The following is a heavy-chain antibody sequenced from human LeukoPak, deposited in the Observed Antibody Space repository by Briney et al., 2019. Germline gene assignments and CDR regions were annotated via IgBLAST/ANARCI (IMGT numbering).Heavy chain of an antibody. D-gene: IGHD6-19*01. CDR1: GFTFSSYA. Sequence: GGSLRLFCAASGFTFSSYAMSWVRQAPGKGLEWVSAISGSGGSTYYADSVKGRFTISRDNSKNTLYLQMNSLRAEDTAVYYCAKALGYSCGNFDYWGQGTLVTVSS. CDR2: ISGSGGST. CDR3: AKALGYSCGNFDY. V-gene: IGHV3-23*01. J-gene: IGHJ4*02.